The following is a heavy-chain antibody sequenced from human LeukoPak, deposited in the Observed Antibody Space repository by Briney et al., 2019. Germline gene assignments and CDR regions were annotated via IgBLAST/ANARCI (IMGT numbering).Heavy chain of an antibody. V-gene: IGHV3-48*02. CDR3: ARDGGWHAFDI. Sequence: GGSLRLSCAASGFTFSSYSINWVRQAPGEGLEWVSYISSTSTTIYYADSVKGRFTISRDNAKNSLYLQMNSLRDDDTAVYYCARDGGWHAFDIWGQGTMVTVSS. J-gene: IGHJ3*02. D-gene: IGHD2-15*01. CDR1: GFTFSSYS. CDR2: ISSTSTTI.